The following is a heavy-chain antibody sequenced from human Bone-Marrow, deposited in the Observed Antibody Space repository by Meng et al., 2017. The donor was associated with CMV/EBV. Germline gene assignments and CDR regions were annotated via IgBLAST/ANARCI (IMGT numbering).Heavy chain of an antibody. J-gene: IGHJ6*02. D-gene: IGHD2-2*01. CDR2: IKQDGSEK. Sequence: GGSLRLSCAASGFTFSSYAMHWVRQAPGKGLEWVANIKQDGSEKYYVDSVKGRFTISRDNAKNSLYLQMNSLRAEDTAVYYCARVVPAAMYYYFYGMDVWGQGTTVTVSS. V-gene: IGHV3-7*01. CDR1: GFTFSSYA. CDR3: ARVVPAAMYYYFYGMDV.